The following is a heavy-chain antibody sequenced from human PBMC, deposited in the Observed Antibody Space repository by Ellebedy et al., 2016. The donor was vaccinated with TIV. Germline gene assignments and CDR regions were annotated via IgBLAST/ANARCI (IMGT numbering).Heavy chain of an antibody. V-gene: IGHV3-74*01. CDR1: GFTFSSYW. Sequence: GGSLKISCAASGFTFSSYWMHWFRQVPGKRLVWVSRISRDVISTNYADSVKGRFTISRDNAKNTVYLQMNSLRAEDTAVYYCARGGSASAEAMGVWGQGTTVTVSS. J-gene: IGHJ6*02. D-gene: IGHD6-13*01. CDR3: ARGGSASAEAMGV. CDR2: ISRDVIST.